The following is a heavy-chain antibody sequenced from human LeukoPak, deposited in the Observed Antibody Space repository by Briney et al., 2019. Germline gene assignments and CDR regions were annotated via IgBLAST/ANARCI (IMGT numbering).Heavy chain of an antibody. D-gene: IGHD1-26*01. CDR3: AALQANGGAWDFDY. J-gene: IGHJ4*02. CDR1: GFTFTSSA. V-gene: IGHV1-58*02. CDR2: IVVGSGNT. Sequence: PWASVKVSCKASGFTFTSSAMQWVRQARGQRLEWIGWIVVGSGNTNYAQKFQERVTITRDMSTSTAYMELSSLRSEDTAVYYCAALQANGGAWDFDYWGQGTLVTVSS.